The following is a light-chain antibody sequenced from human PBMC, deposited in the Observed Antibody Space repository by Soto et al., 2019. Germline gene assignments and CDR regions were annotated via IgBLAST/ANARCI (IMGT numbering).Light chain of an antibody. V-gene: IGLV2-14*01. Sequence: QSALTQPASVSGSPGQPITISCTGTSSDIGGYNYVSWYQQYPGKVPKLMIYDVTYRPSGVSARFSGSKSGNTASLTISGLQAEDEADYYCSSYTRSNTLIFGGGTKLTLL. CDR1: SSDIGGYNY. CDR2: DVT. J-gene: IGLJ2*01. CDR3: SSYTRSNTLI.